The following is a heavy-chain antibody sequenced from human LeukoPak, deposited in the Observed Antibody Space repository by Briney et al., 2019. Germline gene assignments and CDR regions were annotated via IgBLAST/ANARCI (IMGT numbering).Heavy chain of an antibody. J-gene: IGHJ4*02. D-gene: IGHD6-19*01. CDR2: IKHDGSEK. Sequence: GGSLRLSCAASGFTFSSYWMSWVRQAPGKGLEWVANIKHDGSEKYYVDSVKGRFTISRDNAKNSLYLQMNSLRAEDTAVYYCARSTVAGTCDYWGQGTLVTVSS. V-gene: IGHV3-7*01. CDR3: ARSTVAGTCDY. CDR1: GFTFSSYW.